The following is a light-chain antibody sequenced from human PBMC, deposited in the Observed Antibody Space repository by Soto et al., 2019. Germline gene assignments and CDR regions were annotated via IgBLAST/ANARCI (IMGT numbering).Light chain of an antibody. J-gene: IGLJ3*02. Sequence: QSVLTQPPSASGTPGQRVSISCSGSDSNIGDNAVNWFQQLPGTAPKLLIYSNRQRPSGVPDRFSGSKSGTSASLAISGLQSEDEAVYFCAKWDDSLNGRVFGGGTKLTVL. CDR1: DSNIGDNA. CDR2: SNR. CDR3: AKWDDSLNGRV. V-gene: IGLV1-44*01.